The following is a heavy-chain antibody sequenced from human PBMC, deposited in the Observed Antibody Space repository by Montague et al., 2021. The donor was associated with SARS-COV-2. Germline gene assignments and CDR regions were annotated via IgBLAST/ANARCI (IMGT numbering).Heavy chain of an antibody. V-gene: IGHV4-59*03. CDR1: GGSIRGYY. CDR2: IYYDGTT. Sequence: SETLSLTCTVSGGSIRGYYWSWIRQTPGKGLEWIGDIYYDGTTNYNPSLRSRVTMSVDSSKNQFSLRVSSVTAADTAVYYCARYGGYFEHWGQGTLVTVSS. J-gene: IGHJ4*03. CDR3: ARYGGYFEH. D-gene: IGHD3-16*01.